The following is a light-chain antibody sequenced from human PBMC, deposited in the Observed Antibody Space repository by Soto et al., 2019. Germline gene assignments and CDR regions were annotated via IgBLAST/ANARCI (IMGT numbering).Light chain of an antibody. Sequence: EIVLTQSPATLSLSPGEIANLSFSASQSVSSSYLAWYQQKPGQAPRLLIYGASTRATGIPARFSGSGSGTEFTLTISSLQSEDIATYYCQQYNNFPLTFGQGTRLEIK. V-gene: IGKV3D-7*01. J-gene: IGKJ5*01. CDR1: QSVSSSY. CDR3: QQYNNFPLT. CDR2: GAS.